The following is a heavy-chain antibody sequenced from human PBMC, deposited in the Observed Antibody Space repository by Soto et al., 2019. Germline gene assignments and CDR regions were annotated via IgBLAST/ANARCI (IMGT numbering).Heavy chain of an antibody. V-gene: IGHV3-23*01. Sequence: GASLRVSCGTSGFTFCNYGMGWVRQAPGKGLYWVSGISSTGRRTYYADSVKGRFTISRDNSKNTMYLQMDSLRVEDTAVYYCARVYYESRGPTKYRAFDLCGQGTKVTVSS. J-gene: IGHJ3*01. CDR1: GFTFCNYG. CDR3: ARVYYESRGPTKYRAFDL. CDR2: ISSTGRRT. D-gene: IGHD3-22*01.